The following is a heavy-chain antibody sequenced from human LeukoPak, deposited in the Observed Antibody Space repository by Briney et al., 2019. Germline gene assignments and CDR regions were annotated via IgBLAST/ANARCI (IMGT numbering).Heavy chain of an antibody. CDR2: IYHGGSA. D-gene: IGHD3-22*01. V-gene: IGHV4-4*02. Sequence: PSGTLSLTCAVSGGSISSSNWWSWVRQPPGKGLEWIGEIYHGGSANYNPSLKSRVTISVDKSKNQFSLRLSSVTAADTAVYYCASAGHDGIGYKVCWGQGTLVTVSS. CDR1: GGSISSSNW. CDR3: ASAGHDGIGYKVC. J-gene: IGHJ4*02.